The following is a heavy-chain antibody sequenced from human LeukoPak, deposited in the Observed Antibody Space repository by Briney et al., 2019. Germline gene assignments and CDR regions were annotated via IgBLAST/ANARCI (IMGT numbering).Heavy chain of an antibody. D-gene: IGHD2-8*01. V-gene: IGHV4-34*01. CDR3: AREGDKYANWFDT. CDR1: GGSFSGYY. Sequence: SETLSLTCAVYGGSFSGYYWSWIRQPPGKGLEWIGEINHSGSTNYNPSLKSRVTISLDTSKNQFSLNLSSVTAADTAVYYCAREGDKYANWFDTWGQGTLVTVSS. CDR2: INHSGST. J-gene: IGHJ5*02.